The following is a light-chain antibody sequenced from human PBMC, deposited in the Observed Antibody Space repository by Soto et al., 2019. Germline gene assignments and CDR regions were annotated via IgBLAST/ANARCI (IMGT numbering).Light chain of an antibody. J-gene: IGLJ1*01. CDR2: SNG. Sequence: QSVLTQPPSASGTPGHRVTISCSGSSSNIGSNTVNWYQQLPRTAPKLLIYSNGQRPPGVPDRFSASKSGTSASLAISGLQSEDEADYYCATWDDSLNGYVFGTGTKVTVL. V-gene: IGLV1-44*01. CDR1: SSNIGSNT. CDR3: ATWDDSLNGYV.